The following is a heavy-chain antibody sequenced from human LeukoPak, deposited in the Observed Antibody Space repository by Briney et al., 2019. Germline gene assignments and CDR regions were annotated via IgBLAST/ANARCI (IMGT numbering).Heavy chain of an antibody. CDR2: IYYSGST. CDR1: GGSISSYY. CDR3: ARGLLDGYTHPAAFDI. D-gene: IGHD5-24*01. V-gene: IGHV4-59*01. J-gene: IGHJ3*02. Sequence: PSETLSLTCTISGGSISSYYWSWIRQPPGKWLEWIGYIYYSGSTNYNPSLKRRVTISVDTSKNQFSLKLSSVTAADTAVYYCARGLLDGYTHPAAFDIWGQGTMVTVSS.